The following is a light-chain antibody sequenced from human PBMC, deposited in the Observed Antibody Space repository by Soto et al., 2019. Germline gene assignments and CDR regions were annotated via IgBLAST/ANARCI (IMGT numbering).Light chain of an antibody. J-gene: IGKJ1*01. CDR3: QQYNSDLWT. Sequence: DIQMTQSPSTLSASVGDRVTIACRASQSISSWLAWYQEKPGKAPKLLIYKASSLESGVPSRFSGSRSGTAFTLTISSLQPDDFATYYCQQYNSDLWTFGQGTKVEVK. CDR2: KAS. V-gene: IGKV1-5*03. CDR1: QSISSW.